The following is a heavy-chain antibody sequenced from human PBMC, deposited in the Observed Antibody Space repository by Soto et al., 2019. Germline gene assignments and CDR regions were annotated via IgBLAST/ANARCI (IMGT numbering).Heavy chain of an antibody. J-gene: IGHJ3*02. CDR1: VTIFPSIG. V-gene: IGHV1-18*01. CDR3: ARDLYYSSGRYFDHDAFDI. CDR2: ISPHNDRT. D-gene: IGHD6-19*01. Sequence: QVQLVQSGADVKKPGASGKASCKASVTIFPSIGISWGGQPPGQGLEWMGWISPHNDRTKYARRFQDRVTMTTETPTSTVYMELGSLRSDDTAVYYCARDLYYSSGRYFDHDAFDIWGQGTVVTVSS.